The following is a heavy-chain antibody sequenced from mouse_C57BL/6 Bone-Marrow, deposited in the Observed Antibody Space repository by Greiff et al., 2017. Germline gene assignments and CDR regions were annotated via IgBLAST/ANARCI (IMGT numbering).Heavy chain of an antibody. J-gene: IGHJ2*01. CDR1: GYTFTSYW. CDR2: IDPSDSYT. D-gene: IGHD1-2*01. Sequence: QVQLQQPGAELVMPGASVKLSCKASGYTFTSYWMHWVKQRPGQGLEWIGEIDPSDSYTTYNQKFKGKSTLTVDKSSSTAYMQLSSRTSEDSAVYYCAPLLPTGFDYWGQGTTLTVSS. CDR3: APLLPTGFDY. V-gene: IGHV1-69*01.